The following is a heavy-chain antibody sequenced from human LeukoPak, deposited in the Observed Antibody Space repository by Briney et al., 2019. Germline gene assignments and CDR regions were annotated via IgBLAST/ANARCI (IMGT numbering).Heavy chain of an antibody. CDR2: INTNTGNP. V-gene: IGHV7-4-1*02. D-gene: IGHD6-13*01. J-gene: IGHJ4*02. Sequence: ASVKVSCKASGFTFTSYPMNWVRQAPGQGLEWMGWINTNTGNPTYAQGFTGRFVFSLDTSVSTAYLQISSLKAEDTAVYYCARDSAPAGPDFDYWGQGTLVTVSS. CDR3: ARDSAPAGPDFDY. CDR1: GFTFTSYP.